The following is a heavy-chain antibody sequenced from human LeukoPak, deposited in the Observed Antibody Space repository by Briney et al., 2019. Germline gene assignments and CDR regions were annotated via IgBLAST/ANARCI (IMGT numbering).Heavy chain of an antibody. V-gene: IGHV4-59*12. D-gene: IGHD6-19*01. CDR2: IHDSGTI. J-gene: IGHJ4*02. Sequence: PSETLSLTCTVSGVSISGDFWSWIWQPPGRGLEWIGYIHDSGTITYNPSLKSRLTISLDTSKNQFSLKLSSVTAADTAVYYCASHGIAVAGKSYYFDYWGQGTLVTVSS. CDR1: GVSISGDF. CDR3: ASHGIAVAGKSYYFDY.